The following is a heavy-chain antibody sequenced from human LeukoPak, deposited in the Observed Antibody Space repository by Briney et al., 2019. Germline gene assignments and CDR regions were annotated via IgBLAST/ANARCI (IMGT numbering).Heavy chain of an antibody. V-gene: IGHV3-48*04. CDR1: GFTFSSYS. J-gene: IGHJ4*02. CDR3: ARVKSRAVDY. CDR2: ISSSSSTI. Sequence: GGSLRLSCAASGFTFSSYSMNWVRQAPGKGLEWVSYISSSSSTIYYADSVKGRFTISRDNAKNSLYLQMNSLRAEDTAVYYCARVKSRAVDYWGQGTLVTVSS.